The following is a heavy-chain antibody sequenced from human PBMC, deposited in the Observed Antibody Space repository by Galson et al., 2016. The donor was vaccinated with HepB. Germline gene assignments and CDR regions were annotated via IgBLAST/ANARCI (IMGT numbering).Heavy chain of an antibody. Sequence: SLRLPCAASGFTFSSYAMSWVRQAPGKGLEWVSAISGSGGSTYYADSVKGRFTISRDNSKTTLYLQMNSLRAEDTAVYYCAKDGRSGYPPSYFAGYYFDYWGQGTLVTVSS. D-gene: IGHD1-26*01. J-gene: IGHJ4*02. CDR2: ISGSGGST. V-gene: IGHV3-23*01. CDR3: AKDGRSGYPPSYFAGYYFDY. CDR1: GFTFSSYA.